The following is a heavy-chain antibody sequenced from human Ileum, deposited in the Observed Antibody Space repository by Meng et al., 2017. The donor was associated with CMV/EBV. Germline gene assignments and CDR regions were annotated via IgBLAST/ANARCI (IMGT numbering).Heavy chain of an antibody. CDR3: ARWLGSTSWVDP. CDR2: MYYSGST. CDR1: GGSVRSGTSY. Sequence: TVSGGSVRSGTSYWSWIRQPPGKVLEWIASMYYSGSTNNNPSLKSRVTISVDTSKNQFSMKLTSVTAADTAVYYCARWLGSTSWVDPWGQGTLVTVSS. V-gene: IGHV4-61*01. J-gene: IGHJ5*02. D-gene: IGHD2-2*01.